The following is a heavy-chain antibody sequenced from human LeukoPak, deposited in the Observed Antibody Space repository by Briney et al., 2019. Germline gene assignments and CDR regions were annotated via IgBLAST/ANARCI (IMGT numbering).Heavy chain of an antibody. CDR1: GGTFSSYA. V-gene: IGHV1-69*13. Sequence: SVKVSCKASGGTFSSYAISWVRQAPGQGLEWMGGIIPIFGTANYAQKFQGRVTITADESTSTAYMELSSLRSEDTAVYYCARSRWPDDNIVVVPAATQGHWFDPWGQGTLVTVSS. J-gene: IGHJ5*02. CDR3: ARSRWPDDNIVVVPAATQGHWFDP. CDR2: IIPIFGTA. D-gene: IGHD2-2*01.